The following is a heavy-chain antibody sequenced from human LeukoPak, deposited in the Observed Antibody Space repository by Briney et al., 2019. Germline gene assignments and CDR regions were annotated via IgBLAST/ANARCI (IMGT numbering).Heavy chain of an antibody. J-gene: IGHJ4*02. CDR1: GYTFTSYG. CDR2: ISAYNGNT. CDR3: ARARWDSSSSSFVY. V-gene: IGHV1-18*01. Sequence: GASVKVSCKASGYTFTSYGISWVRQAPGQGLEWMGWISAYNGNTNYAQKLQGRVTMTTDTSTSTAYMELRSLRSDDTAVYYCARARWDSSSSSFVYWGQGTLVTVSS. D-gene: IGHD6-6*01.